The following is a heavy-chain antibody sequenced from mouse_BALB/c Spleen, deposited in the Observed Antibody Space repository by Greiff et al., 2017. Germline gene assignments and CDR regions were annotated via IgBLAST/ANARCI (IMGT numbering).Heavy chain of an antibody. J-gene: IGHJ2*01. CDR3: ARKSRYDYFDY. V-gene: IGHV1-39*01. Sequence: VQLKQSGPELVKPGASVKISCKASGYSFTDYIMLWVKQSHGKSLEWIGNINPYYGSTSYNLKFKGKATLTVDKSSSIAYMQLNSLTSEDSAVYYCARKSRYDYFDYWGQGTTLTVSS. D-gene: IGHD2-14*01. CDR1: GYSFTDYI. CDR2: INPYYGST.